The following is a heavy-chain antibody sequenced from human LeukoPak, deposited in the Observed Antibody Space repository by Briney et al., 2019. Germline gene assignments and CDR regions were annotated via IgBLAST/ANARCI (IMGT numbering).Heavy chain of an antibody. D-gene: IGHD3-3*01. Sequence: PSETLSLTCTVSGGSISSSSYYWGWIRQPPGKGLEWIGSIYYSGSTYYNPSLKSRVTISVDTSKNQFSLKLSSVTAADTAVYYCARANPRITIFGVAITRFDPWGQGTLVTVSS. V-gene: IGHV4-39*07. J-gene: IGHJ5*02. CDR1: GGSISSSSYY. CDR3: ARANPRITIFGVAITRFDP. CDR2: IYYSGST.